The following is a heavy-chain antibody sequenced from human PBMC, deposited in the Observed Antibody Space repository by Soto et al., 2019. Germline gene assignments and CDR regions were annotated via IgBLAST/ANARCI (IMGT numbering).Heavy chain of an antibody. CDR3: ARVADYIWGSYRYTGPAFNI. J-gene: IGHJ3*02. CDR2: ISAYNGNT. D-gene: IGHD3-16*02. CDR1: GYTFTSYG. V-gene: IGHV1-18*01. Sequence: ASVKVSCKASGYTFTSYGISWVRQAPGQGLEWMGWISAYNGNTNYAQKLQGRVTMTTDTSTSTAYMELRSLRSDDTAVYYCARVADYIWGSYRYTGPAFNIWGQGTMVTVPS.